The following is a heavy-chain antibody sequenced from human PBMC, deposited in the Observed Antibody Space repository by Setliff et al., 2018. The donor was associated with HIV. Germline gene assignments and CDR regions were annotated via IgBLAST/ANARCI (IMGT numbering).Heavy chain of an antibody. V-gene: IGHV4-59*04. CDR3: ACRYYDLWSNYYTGIPY. Sequence: PSETLSLTCTVSGGSMSSHYWSWIRQPPGKGLEWIGYMYYSGSTYYNPSLKSRVSMSVDTSKNQFSLKLTSMTAADTSVYYCACRYYDLWSNYYTGIPYWGQGTLVTVSS. CDR1: GGSMSSHY. J-gene: IGHJ4*02. CDR2: MYYSGST. D-gene: IGHD3-3*01.